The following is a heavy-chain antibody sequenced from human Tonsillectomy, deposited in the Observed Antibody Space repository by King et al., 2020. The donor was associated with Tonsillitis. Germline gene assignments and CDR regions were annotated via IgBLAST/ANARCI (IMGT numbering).Heavy chain of an antibody. Sequence: QLVQSGGGLVQPGGSLRLSCAASGFTFSSYWMSWVRQAPGKGLEWVANIKQDGSEKYYVDSVKGRFTISRDNAKNALYLQMNSLRAEDTAVYYCARVADYGDYGADYWGQRTLVTVSS. J-gene: IGHJ4*02. CDR3: ARVADYGDYGADY. CDR2: IKQDGSEK. D-gene: IGHD4-17*01. CDR1: GFTFSSYW. V-gene: IGHV3-7*01.